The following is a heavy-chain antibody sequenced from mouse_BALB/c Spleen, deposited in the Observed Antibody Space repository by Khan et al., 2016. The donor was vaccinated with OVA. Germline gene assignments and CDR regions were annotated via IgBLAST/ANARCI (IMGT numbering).Heavy chain of an antibody. V-gene: IGHV3-2*02. CDR2: IRYSGST. CDR3: ARSGSISTVVATNFDY. Sequence: EVQLQESGPGLVKPSQSLSLTCTVTGYSITSDYAWNWIRQFPGNKLEWMCYIRYSGSTSYNQSLKSRISITRDTSKNQFFLQLNSVTTEDTATYYCARSGSISTVVATNFDYWGQGTTLTVSS. D-gene: IGHD1-1*01. J-gene: IGHJ2*01. CDR1: GYSITSDYA.